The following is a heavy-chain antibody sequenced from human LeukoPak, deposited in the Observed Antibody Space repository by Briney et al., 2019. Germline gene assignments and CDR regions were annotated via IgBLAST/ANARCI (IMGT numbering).Heavy chain of an antibody. J-gene: IGHJ4*02. V-gene: IGHV3-21*01. D-gene: IGHD2-15*01. Sequence: GGSLRLSCAASGFTFSSYSMSWVRQAPGKGLEWVSSISSSSSYIYYADSVKGRFTISRDNAKNSLYLQMNSLRAEDTAVYYCARLKCTGGSCYRLDYWGQGTLVTVSS. CDR3: ARLKCTGGSCYRLDY. CDR2: ISSSSSYI. CDR1: GFTFSSYS.